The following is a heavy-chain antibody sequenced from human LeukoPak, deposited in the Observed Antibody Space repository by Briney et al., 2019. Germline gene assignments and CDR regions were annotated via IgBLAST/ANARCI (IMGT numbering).Heavy chain of an antibody. CDR3: ARDDGGNSDAFDI. D-gene: IGHD4-23*01. Sequence: ASVKVSCKASGYTFTSYDINWVRQATGQGLEWMGRINPNSGDTNYAQKLQGRVTMTTDTSTSTAYMELRSLRSDDTAVYYCARDDGGNSDAFDIWGQGTMVTVSS. CDR1: GYTFTSYD. V-gene: IGHV1-18*01. J-gene: IGHJ3*02. CDR2: INPNSGDT.